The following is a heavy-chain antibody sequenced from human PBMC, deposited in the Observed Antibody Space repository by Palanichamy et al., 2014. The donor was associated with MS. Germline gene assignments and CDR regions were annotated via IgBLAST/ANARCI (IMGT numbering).Heavy chain of an antibody. V-gene: IGHV3-30*04. Sequence: QVQLVESGGGVVQPGRSLRLSCAASGFTFSSFAMHWVRQAPGKGLEWVAVISYDGSNKYYADSVKGRFSISRDNSKNTLYLQMNSLRAEDTAVYYCARDDFVMVTPRWYFDLWGRGTLVTVSS. CDR3: ARDDFVMVTPRWYFDL. CDR1: GFTFSSFA. CDR2: ISYDGSNK. D-gene: IGHD2-21*02. J-gene: IGHJ2*01.